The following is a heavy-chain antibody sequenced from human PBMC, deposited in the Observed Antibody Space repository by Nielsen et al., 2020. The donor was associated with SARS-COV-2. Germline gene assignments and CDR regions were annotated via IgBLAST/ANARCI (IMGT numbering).Heavy chain of an antibody. Sequence: GESLKISCAASGFTFSDHYMTWIRQTPGKGLEWISYITNTGAEYYADSVKGLFTISRDNAHSSLYLLMNNLRAEDTAVYYCARDWAVEGQQLDDYWGQGTLVTVSS. CDR3: ARDWAVEGQQLDDY. V-gene: IGHV3-11*04. CDR2: ITNTGAE. CDR1: GFTFSDHY. D-gene: IGHD6-13*01. J-gene: IGHJ4*02.